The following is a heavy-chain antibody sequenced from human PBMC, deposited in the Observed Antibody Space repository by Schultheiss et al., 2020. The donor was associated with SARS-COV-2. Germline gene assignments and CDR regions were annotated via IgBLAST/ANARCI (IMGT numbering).Heavy chain of an antibody. J-gene: IGHJ4*02. CDR3: ARDLALYIAAAGSLFDY. Sequence: ASVKVSCKASGYTFTGYYMHWVRQAPGKGLEWMGGFDPEDGETIYAQKLQGRVTMTTDTSTSTAYMELRSLRSDDTAVYYCARDLALYIAAAGSLFDYWGQGTLVTVSS. D-gene: IGHD6-13*01. V-gene: IGHV1-24*01. CDR1: GYTFTGYY. CDR2: FDPEDGET.